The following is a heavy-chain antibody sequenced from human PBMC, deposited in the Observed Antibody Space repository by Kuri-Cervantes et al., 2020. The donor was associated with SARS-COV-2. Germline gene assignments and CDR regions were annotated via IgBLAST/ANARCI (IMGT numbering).Heavy chain of an antibody. CDR3: ARKISSSSSGGYYYYYMDV. D-gene: IGHD6-6*01. J-gene: IGHJ6*03. V-gene: IGHV5-51*01. CDR2: IHPGDSDT. Sequence: GGSLRLSCMASGYSFTSYWIGWVRQMPGKGLEWMGIIHPGDSDTRYSPSFQGQVTISADKSISTAYLQWSSLKASDTAMYYCARKISSSSSGGYYYYYMDVLGIGTTVTVSS. CDR1: GYSFTSYW.